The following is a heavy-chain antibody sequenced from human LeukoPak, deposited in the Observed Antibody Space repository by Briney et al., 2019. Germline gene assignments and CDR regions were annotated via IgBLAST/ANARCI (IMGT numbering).Heavy chain of an antibody. J-gene: IGHJ5*02. CDR1: GGSISTGTYY. CDR3: ARGASGDNWFDP. CDR2: IYTTGTT. Sequence: TLSLTCTVSGGSISTGTYYWSWIRQPAGKGLEWIGRIYTTGTTNYNPSLKSRVTMSLDTSKNQFSLRLTSVTAADTAVYYCARGASGDNWFDPWGQGTLVTVSS. D-gene: IGHD1-26*01. V-gene: IGHV4-61*02.